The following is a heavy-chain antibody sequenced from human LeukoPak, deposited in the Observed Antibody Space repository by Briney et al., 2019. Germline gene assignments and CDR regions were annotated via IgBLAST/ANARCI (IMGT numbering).Heavy chain of an antibody. CDR3: ARSGGYCSGGSCYSEYYFDY. J-gene: IGHJ4*02. Sequence: ASVKVSCTASGYTFTSYGISWVRQAPGQGLEWMGWISAYNGNTNYAQKLQGRVTMTTDTSTSTAYMELRSLRSDDTAVYYCARSGGYCSGGSCYSEYYFDYWGQGTLVTVSS. D-gene: IGHD2-15*01. CDR1: GYTFTSYG. CDR2: ISAYNGNT. V-gene: IGHV1-18*01.